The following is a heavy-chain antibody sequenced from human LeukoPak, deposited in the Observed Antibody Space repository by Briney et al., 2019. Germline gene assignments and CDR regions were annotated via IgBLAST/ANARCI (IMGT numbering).Heavy chain of an antibody. CDR1: GFTVSSNY. J-gene: IGHJ4*02. CDR2: IYSGGST. V-gene: IGHV3-66*01. Sequence: GGSLRLSCAASGFTVSSNYMSWVRQAPGKGLEWVSVIYSGGSTYYADSVKGRFTISRDNSKNTLYLQMNSLRAEDTAVYYCARDRVYYDILTGYSELDYWGQGTLVTISS. D-gene: IGHD3-9*01. CDR3: ARDRVYYDILTGYSELDY.